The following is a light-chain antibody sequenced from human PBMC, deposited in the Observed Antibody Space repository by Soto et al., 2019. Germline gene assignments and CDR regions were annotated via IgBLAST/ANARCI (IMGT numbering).Light chain of an antibody. J-gene: IGLJ1*01. CDR1: RGHSSYA. V-gene: IGLV4-69*01. CDR3: QTWGTGIQV. Sequence: QPVLTQSPSASASLGASVKLTCTLSRGHSSYAIAWHQQQPEKGPRYLMKLNSDGSHYKGGGIPDRFSGSSSGAERYLTISSLQSEDEADYYCQTWGTGIQVFGTGTKLTVL. CDR2: LNSDGSH.